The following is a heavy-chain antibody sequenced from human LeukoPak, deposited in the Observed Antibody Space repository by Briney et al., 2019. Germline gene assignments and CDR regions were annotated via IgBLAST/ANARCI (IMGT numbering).Heavy chain of an antibody. CDR2: ISGSGGST. D-gene: IGHD1-26*01. CDR1: GFTFSSYA. V-gene: IGHV3-23*01. J-gene: IGHJ4*02. Sequence: GVSLRFSCAASGFTFSSYAMSWVRQAPGQGLEWVSAISGSGGSTYYADSVKGRFTISRDNSKNTLYLQMNSLRAEDTAVYYCAIRKGATSFDYWGQGTLVTVSS. CDR3: AIRKGATSFDY.